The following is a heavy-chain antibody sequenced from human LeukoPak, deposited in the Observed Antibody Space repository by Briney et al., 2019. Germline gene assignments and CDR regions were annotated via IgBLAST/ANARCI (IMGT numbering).Heavy chain of an antibody. CDR1: GGSFSSYY. J-gene: IGHJ4*02. Sequence: SETLSLTCTVSGGSFSSYYWTWLRQPPANGREWIGYVYYSGTTNYNPSLTSRATISVDTSKNQFSLKLSSVTAAARAVYYRAGEAGSGYWDYWGQGTLVTVSS. V-gene: IGHV4-59*01. CDR3: AGEAGSGYWDY. D-gene: IGHD3-3*01. CDR2: VYYSGTT.